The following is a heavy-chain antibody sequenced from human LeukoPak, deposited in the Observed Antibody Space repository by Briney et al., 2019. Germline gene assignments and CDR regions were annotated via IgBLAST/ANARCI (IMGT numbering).Heavy chain of an antibody. CDR3: ARQNYDFWSGLDP. CDR1: GGSISSYY. J-gene: IGHJ5*02. Sequence: SETLSLTCTVSGGSISSYYWSWIRQTPGKGLEWIGYIYYSGSTNYNPSLKSRVTISVDTSKNQFSLKLSSVTAADTAVYYCARQNYDFWSGLDPWGQGTLVTVSS. CDR2: IYYSGST. D-gene: IGHD3-3*01. V-gene: IGHV4-59*08.